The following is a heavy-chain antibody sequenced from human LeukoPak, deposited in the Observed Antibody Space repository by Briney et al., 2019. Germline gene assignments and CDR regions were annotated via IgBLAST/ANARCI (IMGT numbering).Heavy chain of an antibody. CDR1: GGSFRGYY. CDR2: INHSGST. D-gene: IGHD3-10*01. Sequence: PSETLSLTCAVYGGSFRGYYWSWIRQPPGKGLEWIGEINHSGSTNYNPSLKSRVTISVDTSKNQFSLKLSSVTAADTAVYYCARRRHYYGSGSPFDYWGQGTLVTVSS. CDR3: ARRRHYYGSGSPFDY. V-gene: IGHV4-34*01. J-gene: IGHJ4*02.